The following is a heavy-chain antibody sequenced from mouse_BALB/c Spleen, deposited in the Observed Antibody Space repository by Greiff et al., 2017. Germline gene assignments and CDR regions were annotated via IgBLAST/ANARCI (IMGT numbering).Heavy chain of an antibody. CDR3: GRVSDGYYAMDY. CDR2: IWAGGST. V-gene: IGHV2-9*02. Sequence: VKVVESGPGLVAPSQSLSITCTVSGFSLTSYGVHWVRQPPGKGLEWLGVIWAGGSTNYNSALMSRLSISKDNSKSQVFLKMNSLQTDDTAMYYCGRVSDGYYAMDYWGQGTSVTVSS. D-gene: IGHD2-3*01. J-gene: IGHJ4*01. CDR1: GFSLTSYG.